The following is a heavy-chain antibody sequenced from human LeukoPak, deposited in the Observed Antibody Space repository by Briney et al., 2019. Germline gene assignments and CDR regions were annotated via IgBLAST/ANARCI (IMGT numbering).Heavy chain of an antibody. Sequence: AGESLKISCKGSGYSFTSYWIGWVRQMPGKGLEWMGIIYPGDSDTRYSPSFQGQVTISADKSISTAYLQWSSLKASDTAMYYCARHYSLEWSPNRYYMDVWGKGTTVTVSS. D-gene: IGHD3-3*01. CDR3: ARHYSLEWSPNRYYMDV. CDR2: IYPGDSDT. CDR1: GYSFTSYW. V-gene: IGHV5-51*01. J-gene: IGHJ6*03.